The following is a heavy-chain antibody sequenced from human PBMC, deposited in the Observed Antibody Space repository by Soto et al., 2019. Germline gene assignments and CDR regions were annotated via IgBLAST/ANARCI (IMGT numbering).Heavy chain of an antibody. Sequence: PSVTMSVTCAVAGGSISSGCYSWSWIRQPPGKGLEWIGYIYHSGSTYYNPSLKSRVTISVDTSKNQFSLNVISVTAADTAVYYCRRSSRYSTDVWGQGTTVTVSS. J-gene: IGHJ6*02. D-gene: IGHD6-13*01. CDR1: GGSISSGCYS. CDR2: IYHSGST. CDR3: RRSSRYSTDV. V-gene: IGHV4-30-2*03.